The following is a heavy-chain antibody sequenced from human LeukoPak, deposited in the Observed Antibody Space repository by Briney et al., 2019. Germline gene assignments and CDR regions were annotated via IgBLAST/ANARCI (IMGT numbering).Heavy chain of an antibody. CDR2: ISGSGTI. CDR3: ARDKWEPRYAFDI. Sequence: SETLSLTCTVSGGSINNYWSWIRQPAGKGLEWIGRISGSGTITYNPALQSRLSISIDKSKTQFSLKLSSVTAADTAVYYCARDKWEPRYAFDIWGQGTMVTVSS. D-gene: IGHD1-26*01. V-gene: IGHV4-4*07. J-gene: IGHJ3*02. CDR1: GGSINNY.